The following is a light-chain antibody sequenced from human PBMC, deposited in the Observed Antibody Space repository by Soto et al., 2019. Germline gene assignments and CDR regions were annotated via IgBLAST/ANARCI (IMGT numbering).Light chain of an antibody. CDR1: QAISTW. J-gene: IGKJ1*01. CDR2: AAS. Sequence: DIQMTQSPSSVSASVGDRVTVTCRASQAISTWLAWYQQKPGKAPKLMIYAASNLQTGVPSRFSGSGSGTDFTLTISSLQPEDFATYYCQQANSFPRTFGQGTKVEIK. V-gene: IGKV1D-12*01. CDR3: QQANSFPRT.